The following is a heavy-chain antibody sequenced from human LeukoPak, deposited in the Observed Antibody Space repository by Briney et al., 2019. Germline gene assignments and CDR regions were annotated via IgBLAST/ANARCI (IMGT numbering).Heavy chain of an antibody. J-gene: IGHJ4*02. CDR3: AKVVGAPDF. Sequence: GGSLRLSCAASGFTFSSSPMSWVRQAPGKGLEWVSAISDSDGSAYYADSVKGRFTISRDTSKNTLYLQMNSLRAEDTAIYYCAKVVGAPDFWGQGTLVTVSS. CDR1: GFTFSSSP. V-gene: IGHV3-23*01. CDR2: ISDSDGSA.